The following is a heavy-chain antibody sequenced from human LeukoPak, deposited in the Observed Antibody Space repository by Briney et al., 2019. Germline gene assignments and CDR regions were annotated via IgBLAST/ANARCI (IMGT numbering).Heavy chain of an antibody. CDR1: GFTFDDYG. CDR2: INWNGGST. V-gene: IGHV3-20*01. Sequence: PGGSLRLSCAASGFTFDDYGMSWVRQAPGKGLEWVSGINWNGGSTGYADSVKGRFTISRENAKNSLYLQMNRLRDEHTDVCLCVRDTYRRGGSCYRDYWGQGTLVTVSS. CDR3: VRDTYRRGGSCYRDY. J-gene: IGHJ4*02. D-gene: IGHD2-15*01.